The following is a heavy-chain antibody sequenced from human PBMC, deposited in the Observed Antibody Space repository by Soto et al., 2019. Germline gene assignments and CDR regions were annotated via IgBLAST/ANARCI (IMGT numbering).Heavy chain of an antibody. CDR1: GYTFTNYD. CDR2: ISTYTGNT. Sequence: QVHLVQSGAEVKKPGASVKVSCKASGYTFTNYDINWVRQAPGQGLEWMGWISTYTGNTNYAQKLQGRVTMTTDTSTSTGYMELRSLRSDATAVYYCARGYYYGSGRPTPGGMDVWGQGTTVTVSS. D-gene: IGHD3-10*01. J-gene: IGHJ6*02. V-gene: IGHV1-18*01. CDR3: ARGYYYGSGRPTPGGMDV.